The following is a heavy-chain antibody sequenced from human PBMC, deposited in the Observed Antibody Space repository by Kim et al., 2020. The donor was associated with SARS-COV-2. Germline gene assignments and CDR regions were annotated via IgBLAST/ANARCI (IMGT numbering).Heavy chain of an antibody. V-gene: IGHV4-39*01. CDR3: ARYSTGWY. D-gene: IGHD2-8*02. J-gene: IGHJ4*02. CDR2: SGAT. Sequence: SGATLYHPSLKSRVTISVDTSKNQFSLEVNSVTAADTAVYYCARYSTGWYWGQGILVTIPS.